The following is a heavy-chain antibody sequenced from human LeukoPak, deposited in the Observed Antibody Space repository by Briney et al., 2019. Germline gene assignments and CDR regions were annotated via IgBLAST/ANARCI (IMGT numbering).Heavy chain of an antibody. CDR3: AKDKSRDDFWSGYYPY. CDR2: ISWDGGST. J-gene: IGHJ4*02. CDR1: AFTFDDYA. Sequence: PGGSLRLACAASAFTFDDYAMHWVRQAPGKGLEWVSLISWDGGSTYYADSVKGRFTISRDNSKNSLYLQMNSLRAEDTALYYCAKDKSRDDFWSGYYPYWGQGTLVTVSS. D-gene: IGHD3-3*01. V-gene: IGHV3-43D*03.